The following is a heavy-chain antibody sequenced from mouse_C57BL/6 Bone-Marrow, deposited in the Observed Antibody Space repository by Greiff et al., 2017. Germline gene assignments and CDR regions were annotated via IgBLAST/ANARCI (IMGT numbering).Heavy chain of an antibody. CDR2: IYPGDGEP. Sequence: QVQLKESGPELVKPGASVEISCKASGYAFSSSWMNWVKQRPGKGLEWIGRIYPGDGEPNYNGKFKGKGTLTADKSYSTAYMQLSSLTSEDSAVYFCASVLRLFDYWCQGTTLTVSS. V-gene: IGHV1-82*01. J-gene: IGHJ2*01. D-gene: IGHD3-2*02. CDR3: ASVLRLFDY. CDR1: GYAFSSSW.